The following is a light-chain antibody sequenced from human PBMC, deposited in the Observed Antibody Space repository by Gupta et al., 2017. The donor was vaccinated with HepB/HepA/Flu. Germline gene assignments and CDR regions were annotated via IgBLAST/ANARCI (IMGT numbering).Light chain of an antibody. Sequence: EIVMTQSPATLSVSPGERATLSCRASQSVGSNLAWYQQKPGQAPRLLIYGASTRATAIPARFSGSGSGTEFTLTISSLQSEDFAVYYCQHENNCPGTFGQGTKVETK. J-gene: IGKJ1*01. CDR1: QSVGSN. CDR2: GAS. CDR3: QHENNCPGT. V-gene: IGKV3-15*01.